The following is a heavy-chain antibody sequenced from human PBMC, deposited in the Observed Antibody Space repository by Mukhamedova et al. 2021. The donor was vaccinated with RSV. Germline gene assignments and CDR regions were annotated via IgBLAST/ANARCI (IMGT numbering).Heavy chain of an antibody. D-gene: IGHD1-26*01. V-gene: IGHV4-59*01. J-gene: IGHJ4*02. Sequence: QPPGKGLEWIGYIYYSGSTNYNPSLKSRVTISVDTSKNQFSLKLSSVTAADTAVYYCAKARIVGAIYYFDYWGQGTLVTVSS. CDR2: IYYSGST. CDR3: AKARIVGAIYYFDY.